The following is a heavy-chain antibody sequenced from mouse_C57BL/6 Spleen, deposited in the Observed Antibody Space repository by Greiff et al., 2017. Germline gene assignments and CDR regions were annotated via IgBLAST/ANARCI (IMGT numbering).Heavy chain of an antibody. Sequence: QVQLQQSGPELVKPGASVKISCKASGYAFSSSWMNWVKQRPGKGLEWIGRIYPGDGDTNYNGKFKGKATLTADKSSSTAYMQLSRLTSEDSAVCICARSNWYFDVGGTGTTVTVAS. CDR2: IYPGDGDT. CDR1: GYAFSSSW. J-gene: IGHJ1*03. CDR3: ARSNWYFDV. V-gene: IGHV1-82*01.